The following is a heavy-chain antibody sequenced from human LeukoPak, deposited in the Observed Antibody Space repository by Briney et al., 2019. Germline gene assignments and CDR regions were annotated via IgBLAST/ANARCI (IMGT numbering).Heavy chain of an antibody. Sequence: SETLSLTCTVSGVSISSYYWSWIRQAAGKGLEWIGRIYTSGSTNYNPSLKRRGTMSVDTSKNEYSLKLSSVTAADTAVYYCARDSLAGYYYGSGSFEAFPYYFDYWGQGTLVTVSS. CDR3: ARDSLAGYYYGSGSFEAFPYYFDY. CDR1: GVSISSYY. CDR2: IYTSGST. D-gene: IGHD3-10*01. J-gene: IGHJ4*02. V-gene: IGHV4-4*07.